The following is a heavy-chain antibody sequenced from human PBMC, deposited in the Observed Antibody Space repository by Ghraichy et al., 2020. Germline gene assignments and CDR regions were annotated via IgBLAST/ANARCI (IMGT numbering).Heavy chain of an antibody. CDR2: IYHSGST. J-gene: IGHJ5*02. V-gene: IGHV4-30-2*01. CDR1: GVSISTAGSS. Sequence: SETLSLTCAVSGVSISTAGSSWSWVRQPPGKGLEWIGYIYHSGSTYYNPSLQSRLTISLDRSKNQVSLDLPSVTAADTAVYYCARGYGSSWYLAYFDPWGQGTLVTVSS. D-gene: IGHD6-13*01. CDR3: ARGYGSSWYLAYFDP.